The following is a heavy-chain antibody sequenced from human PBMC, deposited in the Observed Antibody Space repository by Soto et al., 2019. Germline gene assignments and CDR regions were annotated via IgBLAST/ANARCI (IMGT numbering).Heavy chain of an antibody. D-gene: IGHD3-22*01. V-gene: IGHV4-61*08. CDR1: GGSISSGGYY. J-gene: IGHJ4*02. Sequence: SETLSLTCTVSGGSISSGGYYWSWIRQPPGKGLEWIGYIFYSGSTNYNPSLKSRVTISVDTSKNQFSLRLSSVTAADTAVYYCARDGYYYDSSGYQRVYYFDYWGQGTLVTVSS. CDR3: ARDGYYYDSSGYQRVYYFDY. CDR2: IFYSGST.